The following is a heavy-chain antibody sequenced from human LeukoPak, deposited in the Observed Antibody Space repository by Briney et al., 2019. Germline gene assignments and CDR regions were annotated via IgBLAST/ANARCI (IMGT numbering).Heavy chain of an antibody. Sequence: ASVKVSCKASGYTFTSYGISWVRQAPGQGLEWMGWISAYNGNTNYAQKLQGRVTMTTDTSASTAYMELSSLRSEDTAVYYCARAPEWLLPVDYWGQGTLVTVSS. CDR3: ARAPEWLLPVDY. CDR1: GYTFTSYG. CDR2: ISAYNGNT. J-gene: IGHJ4*02. D-gene: IGHD3-3*01. V-gene: IGHV1-18*01.